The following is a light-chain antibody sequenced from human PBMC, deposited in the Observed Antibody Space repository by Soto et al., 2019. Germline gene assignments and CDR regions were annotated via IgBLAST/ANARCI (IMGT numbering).Light chain of an antibody. Sequence: EIVLPQSQATLSLSPGARAPLSGRASQSVSSYLAWYQQKPGQAPRLLIYDASNRATGIPARFSGSGSGTDFTLTISSLEPEDFAVYYCQQRANWPRTFGQGTKVEIK. J-gene: IGKJ1*01. CDR2: DAS. V-gene: IGKV3-11*01. CDR1: QSVSSY. CDR3: QQRANWPRT.